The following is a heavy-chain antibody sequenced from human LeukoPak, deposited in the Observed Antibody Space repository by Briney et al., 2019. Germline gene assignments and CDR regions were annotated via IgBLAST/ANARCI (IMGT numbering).Heavy chain of an antibody. CDR1: GFTFSSYS. CDR2: ISSSSSYI. D-gene: IGHD4-17*01. V-gene: IGHV3-21*01. CDR3: ARERTYGDYALDY. Sequence: GGSLRLSCAASGFTFSSYSMNWVRQAPGKGLEWVSSISSSSSYIYYADSVKGRFTISRDNAKNSLYLQMHSLRAEGTAVYYCARERTYGDYALDYWGQGTLVTVSS. J-gene: IGHJ4*02.